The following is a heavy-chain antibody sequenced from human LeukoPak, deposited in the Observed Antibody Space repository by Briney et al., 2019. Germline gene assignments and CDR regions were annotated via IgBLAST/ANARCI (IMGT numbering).Heavy chain of an antibody. V-gene: IGHV1-2*02. CDR3: ARTRYYDFWSGLDAFDI. J-gene: IGHJ3*02. D-gene: IGHD3-3*01. Sequence: GAPVKVSCKASGYTFTGYYMHWVRQAPGQGLEWMGWINPNSGGTNYAQKFQGRVTMTRDTSISTAYMELSRLRSDDTAVYYCARTRYYDFWSGLDAFDIWGQGTMVTVSS. CDR2: INPNSGGT. CDR1: GYTFTGYY.